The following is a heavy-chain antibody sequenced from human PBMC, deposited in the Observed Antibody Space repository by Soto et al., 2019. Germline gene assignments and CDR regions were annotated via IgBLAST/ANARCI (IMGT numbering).Heavy chain of an antibody. J-gene: IGHJ4*02. CDR2: ISYDGSNK. CDR1: GFTFSSYG. D-gene: IGHD6-19*01. V-gene: IGHV3-30*03. CDR3: ARLVAGSGLYDPDY. Sequence: QVQLVESGGGVVQPGRALRLSCAASGFTFSSYGMHWVRQAPGKGLEWVAGISYDGSNKYYADSVKGRFTISRDNSKNTLYLQRNSLSAEDTAVYYCARLVAGSGLYDPDYWGQGTLVPGSS.